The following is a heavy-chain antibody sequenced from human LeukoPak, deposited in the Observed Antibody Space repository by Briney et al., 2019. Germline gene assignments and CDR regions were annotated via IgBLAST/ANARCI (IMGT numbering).Heavy chain of an antibody. J-gene: IGHJ3*02. CDR3: ARGTIGDGFDI. V-gene: IGHV4-39*01. D-gene: IGHD4/OR15-4a*01. CDR2: LYYSGNI. Sequence: KASETLSLTCNVSGGSISTETYYRGWIRQVPGKGLEWIATLYYSGNIYYNPSLKSRVTMSGDRSKSQFSVRLTSVTAADTAVYYCARGTIGDGFDIWGHGTMVAVSS. CDR1: GGSISTETYY.